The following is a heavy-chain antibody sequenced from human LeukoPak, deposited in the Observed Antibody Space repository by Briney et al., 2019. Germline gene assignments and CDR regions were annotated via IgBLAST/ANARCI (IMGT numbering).Heavy chain of an antibody. CDR1: GGSISSYY. J-gene: IGHJ6*02. V-gene: IGHV4-59*12. CDR3: ARAGRWLQYYYYGMDV. CDR2: IYYSGST. D-gene: IGHD3-10*01. Sequence: SETLSLTCTVSGGSISSYYWSWIRQPPGKGLEWIGYIYYSGSTNYNPSLKSRVTISVDTSKNQFSLKLSSVTAADTAVYYCARAGRWLQYYYYGMDVWGQGTTVTVSS.